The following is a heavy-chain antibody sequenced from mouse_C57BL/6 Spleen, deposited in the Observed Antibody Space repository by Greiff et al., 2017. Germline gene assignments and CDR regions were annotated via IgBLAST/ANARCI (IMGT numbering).Heavy chain of an antibody. CDR1: GFTFSDYG. CDR3: ARGAKGYYFDY. J-gene: IGHJ2*01. V-gene: IGHV5-17*01. Sequence: EVKLMESGGGLVKPGGSLKLSCAASGFTFSDYGMHWVRQAPEKGLEWVAYISSGSSTIYYADTVKGRFTISRDNAKNTLFLQMTSLRSEDTAMYYCARGAKGYYFDYWGQGTTLTVSS. CDR2: ISSGSSTI.